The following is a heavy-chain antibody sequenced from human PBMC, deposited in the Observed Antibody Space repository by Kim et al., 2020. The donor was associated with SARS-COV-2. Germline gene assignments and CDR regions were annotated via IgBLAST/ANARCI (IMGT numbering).Heavy chain of an antibody. J-gene: IGHJ5*02. CDR1: GYTFTSYD. CDR3: ARGKKPPHLLWFGRRYNWFDP. V-gene: IGHV1-8*01. Sequence: ASVKVSCKASGYTFTSYDINWVRQATGQGLEWMGWMNPNSGNTGYAQKFQGRVTMTRNTSISTAYMELSSLRSEDTAVYYCARGKKPPHLLWFGRRYNWFDPWGQGTLVTVSS. CDR2: MNPNSGNT. D-gene: IGHD3-10*01.